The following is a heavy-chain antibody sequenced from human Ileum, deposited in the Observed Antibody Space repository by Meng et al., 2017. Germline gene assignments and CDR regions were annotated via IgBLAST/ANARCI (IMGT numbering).Heavy chain of an antibody. Sequence: HLQLRESGSGLVTSSQTLSLTCTVSGSSISSSAYSWTWSRQPPGKGLEWIGYIYQVGSTNYNPSLKSRVTIFVDTSKNQFSLKLTSVTAADTAVYYCARRAHYGDPPRWGQGTLVTVSS. D-gene: IGHD4-17*01. J-gene: IGHJ4*02. CDR2: IYQVGST. CDR3: ARRAHYGDPPR. V-gene: IGHV4-30-2*01. CDR1: GSSISSSAYS.